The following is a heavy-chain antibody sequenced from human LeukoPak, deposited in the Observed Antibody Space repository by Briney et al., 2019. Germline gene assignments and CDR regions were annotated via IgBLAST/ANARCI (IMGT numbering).Heavy chain of an antibody. CDR2: IYYSGSS. CDR1: GGSISGYY. CDR3: ARDGYYYGSGSFH. Sequence: SETLSLTCTVSGGSISGYYWSWIRQSPGKGLEWIGYIYYSGSSSYNPSLKSRVTISVDTSKNQFSLRLNSVTAADTAVYYCARDGYYYGSGSFHWGQGTLVTVSS. J-gene: IGHJ4*02. D-gene: IGHD3-10*01. V-gene: IGHV4-59*01.